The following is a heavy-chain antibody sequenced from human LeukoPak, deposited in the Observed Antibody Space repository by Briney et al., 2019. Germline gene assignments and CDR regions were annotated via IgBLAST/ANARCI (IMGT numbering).Heavy chain of an antibody. D-gene: IGHD4-11*01. J-gene: IGHJ5*02. CDR3: ARLTVNWLDP. V-gene: IGHV1-2*02. CDR1: GYTFTGYY. Sequence: ASVKVSCKASGYTFTGYYMHWVRQAPGQGLEWMGWIYPNSGGTKYAQKFQGRVTMTRDTSISTAYLELSRLRSDDTAVYYCARLTVNWLDPWGQGTLVTVSS. CDR2: IYPNSGGT.